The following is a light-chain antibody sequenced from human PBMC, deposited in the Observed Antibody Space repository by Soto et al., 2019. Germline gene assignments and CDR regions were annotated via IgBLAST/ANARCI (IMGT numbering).Light chain of an antibody. CDR3: QQHSHWPPWT. Sequence: EDDLTQAPATLSLSPVERDNLSCSSSENVRTFVDWYQQKPGQAPRLLIYGASNRATGIPARFSGSGSGTDFTLTISDLEPEDFAVYYCQQHSHWPPWTFGQGSKVDI. V-gene: IGKV3-11*01. CDR2: GAS. J-gene: IGKJ1*01. CDR1: ENVRTF.